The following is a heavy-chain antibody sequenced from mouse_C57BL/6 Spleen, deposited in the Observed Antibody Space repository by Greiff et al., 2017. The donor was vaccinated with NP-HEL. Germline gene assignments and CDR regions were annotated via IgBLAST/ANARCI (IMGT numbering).Heavy chain of an antibody. V-gene: IGHV10-1*01. J-gene: IGHJ3*01. D-gene: IGHD2-4*01. CDR1: GFSFNTYA. CDR2: IRSKSNNYAT. Sequence: EVQLVESGGGLVQPKGSLKLSCAASGFSFNTYAMNWVRQAPGKGLEWVARIRSKSNNYATYYADSVKDRFTISRDDSESMLYLQMNNLKTEDTAMYYCVWGVDDSPAWFAYWGQGTLVTVSA. CDR3: VWGVDDSPAWFAY.